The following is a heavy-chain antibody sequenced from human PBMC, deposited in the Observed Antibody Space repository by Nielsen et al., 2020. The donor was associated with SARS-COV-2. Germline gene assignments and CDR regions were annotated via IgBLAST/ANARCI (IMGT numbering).Heavy chain of an antibody. J-gene: IGHJ6*02. V-gene: IGHV4-34*01. D-gene: IGHD4-17*01. CDR3: ARAAYGDYLYGMDV. CDR1: GGSISSYY. Sequence: SETLSLTCTVSGGSISSYYWSWIRQPPGKGLEWIGEINHSGSTNYNPSLKSRVTISVDTSKNQFSLKLSSVTAADTAVYYCARAAYGDYLYGMDVWGQGTTVTVSS. CDR2: INHSGST.